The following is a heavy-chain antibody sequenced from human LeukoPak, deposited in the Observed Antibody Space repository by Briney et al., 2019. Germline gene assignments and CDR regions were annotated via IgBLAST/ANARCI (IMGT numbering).Heavy chain of an antibody. CDR1: GYTFTSYG. CDR2: ISVYNGNT. Sequence: GASVKVSCKASGYTFTSYGISWVRQAPGQGLEWMGWISVYNGNTNYAQKLQGRVTMTTDTSTSTAYMELRSLRSDDTAVYYCARRFCSSTSCYEFDPWGQGTLVTVSS. CDR3: ARRFCSSTSCYEFDP. J-gene: IGHJ5*02. D-gene: IGHD2-2*01. V-gene: IGHV1-18*01.